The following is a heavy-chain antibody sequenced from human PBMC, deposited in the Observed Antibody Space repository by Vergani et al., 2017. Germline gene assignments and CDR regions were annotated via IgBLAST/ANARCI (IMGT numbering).Heavy chain of an antibody. CDR1: GFTFNQYG. D-gene: IGHD1-14*01. J-gene: IGHJ5*02. CDR3: ARDLRLLYNRFDP. Sequence: QVQLVESGGGVVQPGRSLRLSCAASGFTFNQYGMHWVRQAPGKGLDWVAVTWYDGNNKQYEDSVKGRFTISRDNSKSTMYLQMNSLRDEDTGVYYCARDLRLLYNRFDPWGQGTLVTVSS. CDR2: TWYDGNNK. V-gene: IGHV3-33*01.